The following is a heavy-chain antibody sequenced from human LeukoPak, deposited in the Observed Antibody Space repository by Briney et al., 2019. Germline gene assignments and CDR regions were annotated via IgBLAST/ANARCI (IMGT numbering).Heavy chain of an antibody. CDR2: ILYDGRNK. J-gene: IGHJ4*02. CDR1: GFTFSSYA. D-gene: IGHD3-22*01. CDR3: AREPLSRDYYDSSGFYY. V-gene: IGHV3-30*04. Sequence: PGGSLRLSCAAYGFTFSSYAMQWVRQAPGKGLEWVQVILYDGRNKTYADCVKDRFTISRDNSKNTLYLQMNSLRAENTGVYYCAREPLSRDYYDSSGFYYWGEGDLGTASS.